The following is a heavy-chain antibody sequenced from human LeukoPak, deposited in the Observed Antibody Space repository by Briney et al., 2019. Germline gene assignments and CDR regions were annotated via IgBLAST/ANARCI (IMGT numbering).Heavy chain of an antibody. J-gene: IGHJ5*02. D-gene: IGHD6-13*01. CDR2: IYHSGST. Sequence: SETLSLTCTVSGGSISSGGYYWSWIRQPPGKGLEWIGYIYHSGSTYYNPSLKSRVTISVDRSKNQFSLELSSVTAADTAVYYCARIAAAGARSVDPWGQGTLVTVSS. CDR3: ARIAAAGARSVDP. V-gene: IGHV4-30-2*01. CDR1: GGSISSGGYY.